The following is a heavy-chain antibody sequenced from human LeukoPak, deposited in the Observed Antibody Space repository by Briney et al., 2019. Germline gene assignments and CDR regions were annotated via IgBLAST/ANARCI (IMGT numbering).Heavy chain of an antibody. CDR1: GGSFSGHY. D-gene: IGHD4-17*01. CDR3: ARQIDYCDPRNAFSL. Sequence: SETLSLTCGVFGGSFSGHYWSWIRQPPGKGLEWLGEINYSGSSNYNPSRKSRVSIPLDKSKNQFSLEVTSVTAADTAVYYCARQIDYCDPRNAFSLWGQGTMVTVSS. V-gene: IGHV4-34*01. CDR2: INYSGSS. J-gene: IGHJ3*01.